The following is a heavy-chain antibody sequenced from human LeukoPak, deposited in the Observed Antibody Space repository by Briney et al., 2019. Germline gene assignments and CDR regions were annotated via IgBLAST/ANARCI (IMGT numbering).Heavy chain of an antibody. Sequence: PETLSLTCAVSGYPISNGYYWGWIRQPPGKGLEWIGSIYYSGNTYDNPSLKSRVTISLDTSKNQFSLRLSSVTASDTAVYYCARHRLFDTTGYYYDFDYWGQGTLVTVSS. J-gene: IGHJ4*02. D-gene: IGHD3-22*01. CDR3: ARHRLFDTTGYYYDFDY. V-gene: IGHV4-38-2*01. CDR1: GYPISNGYY. CDR2: IYYSGNT.